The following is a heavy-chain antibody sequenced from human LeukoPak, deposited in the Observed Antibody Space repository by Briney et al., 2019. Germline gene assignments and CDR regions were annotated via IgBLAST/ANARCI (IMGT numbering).Heavy chain of an antibody. J-gene: IGHJ6*03. CDR3: AKDHEEGIYMDV. Sequence: PSETLSLTCTVSGGSINSYFWSWIRQSPGKRPEWIGYIYYSGRTKYNPSLKDRVTMTVDMSKNQFSLNLRSVAAADTAIYCAKDHEEGIYMDVWGNGTMVTVSS. D-gene: IGHD3-10*01. CDR1: GGSINSYF. CDR2: IYYSGRT. V-gene: IGHV4-59*01.